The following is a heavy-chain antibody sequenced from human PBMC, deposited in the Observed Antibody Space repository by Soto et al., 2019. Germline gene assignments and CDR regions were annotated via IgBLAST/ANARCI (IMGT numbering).Heavy chain of an antibody. V-gene: IGHV1-46*01. CDR2: INPSGGST. Sequence: ASVKVSCKASGYTFTSYYMHWVRQAPGQGLEWMGIINPSGGSTSYAQKFQGRVTMTRDTSTSTVYMELSSRRSEDTAVYYCARDRGIAVAGRYWFDPWGQGTLVTVSS. CDR3: ARDRGIAVAGRYWFDP. J-gene: IGHJ5*02. CDR1: GYTFTSYY. D-gene: IGHD6-19*01.